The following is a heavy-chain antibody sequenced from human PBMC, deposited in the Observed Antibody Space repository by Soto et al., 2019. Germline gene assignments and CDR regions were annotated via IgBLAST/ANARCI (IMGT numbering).Heavy chain of an antibody. J-gene: IGHJ6*02. D-gene: IGHD3-16*01. Sequence: QVTLKESGPVLVKATETLTLTCSISGFSLTTGRSGVSWIRQPPGKALEWLAHIFSNNERSYSTSLQNRLSISADTSKRQVVLTMTNVGPVDSGTYFCSRFVAYSSAYYDGFVVWGQGASVTFS. CDR3: SRFVAYSSAYYDGFVV. CDR2: IFSNNER. CDR1: GFSLTTGRSG. V-gene: IGHV2-26*03.